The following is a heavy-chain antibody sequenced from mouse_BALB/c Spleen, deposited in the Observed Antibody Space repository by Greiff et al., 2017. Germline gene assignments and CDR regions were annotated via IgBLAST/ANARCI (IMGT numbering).Heavy chain of an antibody. D-gene: IGHD1-3*01. V-gene: IGHV1-4*01. Sequence: VQLQESGAELARPGASVKMSCKASGYTFTSYTMHWVKQRPGQGLEWIGYINPSSGYTNYNQKFKDKATLTADKSSSTAYMQLSSLTSEDSAVYYCARGRSGTLDYWGQGTTLTVSS. J-gene: IGHJ2*01. CDR1: GYTFTSYT. CDR2: INPSSGYT. CDR3: ARGRSGTLDY.